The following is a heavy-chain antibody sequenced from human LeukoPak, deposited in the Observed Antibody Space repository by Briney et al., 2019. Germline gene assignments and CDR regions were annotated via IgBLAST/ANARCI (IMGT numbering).Heavy chain of an antibody. J-gene: IGHJ6*03. Sequence: SETLSLTCAVYGGSFSGYYWSWIRQPPGKGLEWIGEINHSGSTNYNPSPKSRVTISVDTSKNQFSLKLSSVTAADTAVYYCARGPTGTTVRGSYYYYYMDVWGKGTTVTVSS. CDR3: ARGPTGTTVRGSYYYYYMDV. CDR1: GGSFSGYY. CDR2: INHSGST. D-gene: IGHD1-7*01. V-gene: IGHV4-34*01.